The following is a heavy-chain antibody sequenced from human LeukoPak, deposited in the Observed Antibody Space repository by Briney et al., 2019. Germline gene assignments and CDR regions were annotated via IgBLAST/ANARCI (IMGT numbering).Heavy chain of an antibody. D-gene: IGHD1-26*01. Sequence: SETLSLTCTVSGGSVTQYHWSWIRQPAGKGLEWLARFYTGGTTNYNPSLNGRATMSVDTSKNHFSLKLTSVTAADTAIYYCATVEVGTVDVFDIWGQGTMVTVSS. CDR1: GGSVTQYH. J-gene: IGHJ3*02. CDR3: ATVEVGTVDVFDI. CDR2: FYTGGTT. V-gene: IGHV4-4*07.